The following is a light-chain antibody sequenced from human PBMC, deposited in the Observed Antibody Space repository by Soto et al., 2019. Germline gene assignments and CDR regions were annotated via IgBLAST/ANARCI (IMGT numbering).Light chain of an antibody. V-gene: IGKV1-9*01. CDR2: AAS. CDR3: QQLNSYPVT. CDR1: QSISSY. Sequence: DIQMTQSPSTLSASVGDRVTITCRASQSISSYLAWYQKKPGKAPKLLIYAASTLQSGVPSRFSGSVSGTEFTLTISSLQPEDFATYYCQQLNSYPVTFGPGTKVDIK. J-gene: IGKJ3*01.